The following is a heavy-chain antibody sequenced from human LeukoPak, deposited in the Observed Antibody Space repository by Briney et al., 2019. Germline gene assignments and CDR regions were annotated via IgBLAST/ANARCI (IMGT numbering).Heavy chain of an antibody. CDR2: ISSSSSYI. V-gene: IGHV3-21*01. CDR3: ARDREVKYYGSGSPVDY. D-gene: IGHD3-10*01. CDR1: GFTFSSYS. J-gene: IGHJ4*02. Sequence: GGSLRLSCAASGFTFSSYSMNWVRQAPGKGLEWVSSISSSSSYIYYADSVKGRFTISRDNAKNSLYLQMNSLRAEDTAVYYCARDREVKYYGSGSPVDYWGQGTLVTVPS.